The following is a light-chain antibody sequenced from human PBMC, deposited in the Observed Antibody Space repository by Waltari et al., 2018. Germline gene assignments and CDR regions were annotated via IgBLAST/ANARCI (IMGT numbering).Light chain of an antibody. J-gene: IGLJ2*01. CDR2: EVS. Sequence: QSALTQPASVSGSPGQSITISCTGTTSYVGSYNLVSWYQQHPGKAPKPMIYEVSKRPSGVSNRFSGSKSGNTASLTISGLQAEDEADYYCCSYAGSSTHVVFGGGTKLTVL. CDR3: CSYAGSSTHVV. V-gene: IGLV2-23*02. CDR1: TSYVGSYNL.